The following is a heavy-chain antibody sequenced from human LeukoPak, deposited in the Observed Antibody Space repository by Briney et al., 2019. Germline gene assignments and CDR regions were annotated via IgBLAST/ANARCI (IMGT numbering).Heavy chain of an antibody. Sequence: SETLSLTCTVSGYSISSGYYWGWIRQPPGKGLEWIGSIYHSGSTYYNPSLKSRVTISVDTSKNQFSLKLSSVTAADTAVYFCARGAEYYAIWRGYAGYSDYWGQGISVTVSS. D-gene: IGHD3-3*01. CDR2: IYHSGST. V-gene: IGHV4-38-2*02. CDR1: GYSISSGYY. J-gene: IGHJ4*02. CDR3: ARGAEYYAIWRGYAGYSDY.